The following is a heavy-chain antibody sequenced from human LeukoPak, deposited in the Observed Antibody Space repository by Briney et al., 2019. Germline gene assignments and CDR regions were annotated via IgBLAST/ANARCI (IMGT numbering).Heavy chain of an antibody. J-gene: IGHJ4*02. CDR2: INHSGST. CDR3: ARRLSDY. Sequence: SETLSLTCSVSGGSITSDSDHWGWIRQPPGKGLEWIGEINHSGSTNYNPSLKSRVTISVDTSKNQFSLKLSSVTAADTAVYYCARRLSDYWGQGTLVTVSS. D-gene: IGHD2/OR15-2a*01. CDR1: GGSITSDSDH. V-gene: IGHV4-39*07.